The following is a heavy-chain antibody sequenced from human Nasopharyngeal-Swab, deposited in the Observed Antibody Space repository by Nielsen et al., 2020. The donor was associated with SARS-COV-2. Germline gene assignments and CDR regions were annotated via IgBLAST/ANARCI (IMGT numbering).Heavy chain of an antibody. CDR1: GGSFSGYY. Sequence: SETLSLTCAVYGGSFSGYYWSWIRQPPGKGLEWIGEINHSGSTNYNPSLKSRVTISVDTSKNQFSLKLSSVTAADTAVYYCARDARFYYGDSRGFDYWGQGTLVTVSS. CDR2: INHSGST. D-gene: IGHD4-17*01. J-gene: IGHJ4*02. CDR3: ARDARFYYGDSRGFDY. V-gene: IGHV4-34*01.